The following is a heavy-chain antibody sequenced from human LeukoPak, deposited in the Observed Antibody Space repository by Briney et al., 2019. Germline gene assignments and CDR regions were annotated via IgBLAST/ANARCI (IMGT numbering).Heavy chain of an antibody. CDR1: GDSSSNSVYY. V-gene: IGHV4-39*01. Sequence: SETLSLTCTVSGDSSSNSVYYWGWIRQPPGKGLEWIGSIYYSGSTYYNPSLKSRVTISVDTSKNQFSLKLSSVTAADTAVYYCARMDIVVVPAADKLSFDYWGQGTLVTVSS. D-gene: IGHD2-2*03. J-gene: IGHJ4*02. CDR2: IYYSGST. CDR3: ARMDIVVVPAADKLSFDY.